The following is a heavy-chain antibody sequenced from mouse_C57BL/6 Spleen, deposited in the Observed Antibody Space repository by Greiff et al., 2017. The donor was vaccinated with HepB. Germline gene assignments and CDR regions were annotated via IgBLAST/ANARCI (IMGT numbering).Heavy chain of an antibody. CDR2: ISYDGSN. CDR1: GYSITSGYY. Sequence: EVQLQQSGPGLVKPSQSLSLTCSVTGYSITSGYYWNWIRQFPGNKLEWLGYISYDGSNNYNPSLKNRISITRDTSKNQFFLKLNSVTTEDTATYYWARGGSYWYFDVWGTGTTVTVSS. CDR3: ARGGSYWYFDV. V-gene: IGHV3-6*01. J-gene: IGHJ1*03.